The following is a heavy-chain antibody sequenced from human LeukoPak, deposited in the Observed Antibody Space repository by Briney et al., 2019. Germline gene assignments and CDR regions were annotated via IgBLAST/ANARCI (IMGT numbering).Heavy chain of an antibody. V-gene: IGHV1-2*02. Sequence: ASVKVSCKASGYTFTGYYMHWVRQAPGQGLEWMGWINPNSGGTNYAQKFQGRVTMTRDTSISTAYMELSRLRSDDTAVYYCARDGQGGTISARCDYWGQGTLVTVSS. CDR3: ARDGQGGTISARCDY. D-gene: IGHD1-7*01. CDR2: INPNSGGT. CDR1: GYTFTGYY. J-gene: IGHJ4*02.